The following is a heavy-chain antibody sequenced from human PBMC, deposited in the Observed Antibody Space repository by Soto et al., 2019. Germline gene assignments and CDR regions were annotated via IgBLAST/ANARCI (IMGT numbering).Heavy chain of an antibody. D-gene: IGHD6-13*01. CDR3: ASKQQLDHYYYYGMDV. J-gene: IGHJ6*02. V-gene: IGHV1-8*01. Sequence: QVQLVQSGAEVKKPGASVKVSCKAPGYTFTSYDINWVRQATGQGLEWMGWMNPNSGNTGYAQKFQGRVTMTRNTSISTAYMELSSLRSEDTAVYYCASKQQLDHYYYYGMDVWGQGTTVTVSS. CDR1: GYTFTSYD. CDR2: MNPNSGNT.